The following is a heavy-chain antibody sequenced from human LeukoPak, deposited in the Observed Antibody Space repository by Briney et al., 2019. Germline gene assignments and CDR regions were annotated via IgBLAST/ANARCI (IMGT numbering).Heavy chain of an antibody. CDR2: ISYDGSNK. CDR1: GFTFSSYG. D-gene: IGHD3-3*01. Sequence: GRSLRLSCAASGFTFSSYGMHWVRQAPGKGLEWVAVISYDGSNKYYADSVKGRFTISRDNSKNTLYLQMNSLRAEDTAVYYCARDDGNLASRPYDFWSGYYIVFDYWGQGTLVTVSS. CDR3: ARDDGNLASRPYDFWSGYYIVFDY. V-gene: IGHV3-30*03. J-gene: IGHJ4*02.